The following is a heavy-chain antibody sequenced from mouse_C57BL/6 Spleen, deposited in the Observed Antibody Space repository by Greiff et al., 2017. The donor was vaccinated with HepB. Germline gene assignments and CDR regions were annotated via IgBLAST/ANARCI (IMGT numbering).Heavy chain of an antibody. V-gene: IGHV5-17*01. CDR2: ISSGSSTI. CDR1: GFTFSDYG. D-gene: IGHD1-1*01. J-gene: IGHJ1*03. CDR3: ARPSYGSSYGWYFDV. Sequence: EVQLVESGGGLVKPGGSLKLSCAASGFTFSDYGMHWVRQAPEKGLEWVAYISSGSSTIYYADTVKGRFTISRDNAKNTLFLQMTSLRSEDTAMYYCARPSYGSSYGWYFDVWGTGTTVTVSS.